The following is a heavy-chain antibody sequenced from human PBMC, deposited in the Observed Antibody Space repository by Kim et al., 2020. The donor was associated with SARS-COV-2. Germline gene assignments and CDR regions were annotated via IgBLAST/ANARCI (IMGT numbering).Heavy chain of an antibody. CDR3: ARVRVCSSTSCYRGAFDI. D-gene: IGHD2-2*01. CDR1: GFTFSSYW. Sequence: GGSLRLSCAASGFTFSSYWMHWVRQAPGKGLVWVSRINSDGSSTSYADSVKGRFTISRDNAKNTLYLQMNSLRAEDTAVYYCARVRVCSSTSCYRGAFDIWGQGTMVTVSS. J-gene: IGHJ3*02. V-gene: IGHV3-74*01. CDR2: INSDGSST.